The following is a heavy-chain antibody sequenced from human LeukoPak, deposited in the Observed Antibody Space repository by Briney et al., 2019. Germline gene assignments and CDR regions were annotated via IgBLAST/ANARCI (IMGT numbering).Heavy chain of an antibody. CDR2: IYPGDSDT. CDR3: ARLGSSIAARSYYFGY. CDR1: GYSFTTYW. V-gene: IGHV5-51*01. Sequence: GESLKISCNDSGYSFTTYWIAWVRQMPGKGLEWMGIIYPGDSDTRYSPSFQGQVTISVDKSISTAYLQWNSLKASDTAMYYCARLGSSIAARSYYFGYWGQGTLVTVPS. D-gene: IGHD6-6*01. J-gene: IGHJ4*02.